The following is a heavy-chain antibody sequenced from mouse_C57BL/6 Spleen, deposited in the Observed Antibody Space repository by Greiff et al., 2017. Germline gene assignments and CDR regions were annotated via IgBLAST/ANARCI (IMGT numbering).Heavy chain of an antibody. CDR3: ARETTVVATGAMDY. Sequence: VQVVESGAELARPGASVKLSCKASGYTFTSYGISWVKQRTGQGLEWIGEIYPRSGNTYYNEKFKGKATLTADKSSSTAYMELRSLTSEDSAVYFCARETTVVATGAMDYWCQGTSVTVSS. CDR1: GYTFTSYG. CDR2: IYPRSGNT. V-gene: IGHV1-81*01. D-gene: IGHD1-1*01. J-gene: IGHJ4*01.